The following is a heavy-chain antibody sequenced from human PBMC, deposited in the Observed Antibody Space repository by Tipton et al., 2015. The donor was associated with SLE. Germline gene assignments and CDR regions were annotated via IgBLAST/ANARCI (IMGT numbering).Heavy chain of an antibody. CDR2: IYYSGST. CDR3: ATVGDAFDI. Sequence: TLSLTCTVSGGSISSYYWSWIRQPPGKGLEWIGYIYYSGSTNYNPSLKSRVTISVDTSKNQFSLKLSSVTAADTAAYYCATVGDAFDIWGQGTMVTVSS. D-gene: IGHD3-10*01. J-gene: IGHJ3*02. V-gene: IGHV4-59*01. CDR1: GGSISSYY.